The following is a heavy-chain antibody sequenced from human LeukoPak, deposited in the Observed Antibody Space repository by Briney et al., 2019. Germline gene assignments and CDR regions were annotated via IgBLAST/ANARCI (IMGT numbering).Heavy chain of an antibody. CDR2: INHSGST. V-gene: IGHV4-34*01. CDR1: GGSFSGYY. D-gene: IGHD2-2*01. J-gene: IGHJ4*02. CDR3: ARVGVVPAANYFDY. Sequence: SETLSLTCAVYGGSFSGYYWSWIRQPPGKGLEWIGEINHSGSTNYNPSLRSRVTISVDTSKNQFSLKLSSVTAADTAVYYCARVGVVPAANYFDYWGQGTLATVSS.